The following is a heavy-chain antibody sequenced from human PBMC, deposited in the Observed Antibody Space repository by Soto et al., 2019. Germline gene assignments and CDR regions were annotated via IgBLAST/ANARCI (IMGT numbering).Heavy chain of an antibody. D-gene: IGHD3-10*01. CDR1: GFDFSDYA. CDR3: ARFPGGYGPLGWYFDL. CDR2: ISSSGSTI. Sequence: EVQLLESGGGLVRPGGSLRLSCSASGFDFSDYAMSWVRQAPGKGLEWVSYISSSGSTIYYADSVKGRFTISRDNAKNSLYLQMNSLRAEDTAVYYCARFPGGYGPLGWYFDLWGRGTLVTVSS. V-gene: IGHV3-48*03. J-gene: IGHJ2*01.